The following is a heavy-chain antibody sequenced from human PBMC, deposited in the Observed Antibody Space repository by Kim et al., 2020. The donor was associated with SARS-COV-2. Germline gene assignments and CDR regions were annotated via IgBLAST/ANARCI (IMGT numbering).Heavy chain of an antibody. J-gene: IGHJ4*02. Sequence: YAQKFQGRVTMTEDTSTDTAYMELSSLRSEDTAVYYCATGVLTFGGSGDYWGQGTLVTVSS. V-gene: IGHV1-24*01. D-gene: IGHD2-15*01. CDR3: ATGVLTFGGSGDY.